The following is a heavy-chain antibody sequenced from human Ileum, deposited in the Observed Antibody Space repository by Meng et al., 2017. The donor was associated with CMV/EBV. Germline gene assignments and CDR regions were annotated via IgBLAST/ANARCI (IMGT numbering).Heavy chain of an antibody. CDR3: ARPMDKSSWKEWFDP. J-gene: IGHJ5*02. Sequence: ASVKVSCKSSGYTFTDHFIHWVRQVPGQGLEWMGWINPSSGATGYAQKFQGRVSMTRDTSISTAYMELRTLTSDDTAVYYCARPMDKSSWKEWFDPWGHGTLVTVSS. CDR1: GYTFTDHF. V-gene: IGHV1-2*02. CDR2: INPSSGAT. D-gene: IGHD1-1*01.